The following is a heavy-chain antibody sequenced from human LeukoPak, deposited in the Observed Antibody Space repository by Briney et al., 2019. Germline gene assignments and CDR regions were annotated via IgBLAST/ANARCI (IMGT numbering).Heavy chain of an antibody. V-gene: IGHV3-21*01. D-gene: IGHD3-9*01. CDR1: GFTFSSYS. Sequence: GGSLRLSCAASGFTFSSYSINWVRQAPGKGLEWVSSISSSSSYIYYADSVKGRFTISRDNAKNSLYLQMNSLRAEDTAVYYCARGSYYDILTGYLRYFDYWGQGTLVTVSS. J-gene: IGHJ4*02. CDR3: ARGSYYDILTGYLRYFDY. CDR2: ISSSSSYI.